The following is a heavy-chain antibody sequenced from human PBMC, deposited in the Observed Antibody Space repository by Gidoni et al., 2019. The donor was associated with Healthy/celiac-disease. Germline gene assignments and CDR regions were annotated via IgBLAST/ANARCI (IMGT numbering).Heavy chain of an antibody. D-gene: IGHD1-1*01. Sequence: EVQLVESGGGLVQPGSSMRLPCAASGFIVYDYALHWVRQAPGKGLEGVSGISRNSGSIGYADSVKSRFTISRDNAKNSLYLQMNSLRAEDTALYYCAKDISGTSHYYGMDVWGQGTTVTVSS. CDR1: GFIVYDYA. CDR3: AKDISGTSHYYGMDV. V-gene: IGHV3-9*01. CDR2: ISRNSGSI. J-gene: IGHJ6*02.